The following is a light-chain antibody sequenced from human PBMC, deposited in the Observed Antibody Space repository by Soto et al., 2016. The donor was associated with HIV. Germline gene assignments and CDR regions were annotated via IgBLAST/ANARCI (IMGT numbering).Light chain of an antibody. V-gene: IGLV3-19*01. Sequence: SSDLTQDPAVSVALGQTVKITCQGDSLRAYYASWYQQKPGQAPVLVIYGENNRPSGIPDRFSGSSSGNTASLTITGAQAEDEGDYYCNSRDRSGNFVAFFGTGTRVTVL. J-gene: IGLJ1*01. CDR3: NSRDRSGNFVAF. CDR1: SLRAYY. CDR2: GEN.